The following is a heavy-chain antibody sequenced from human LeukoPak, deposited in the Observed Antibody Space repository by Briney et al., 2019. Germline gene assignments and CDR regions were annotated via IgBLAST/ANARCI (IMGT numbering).Heavy chain of an antibody. CDR2: INPNSGGT. J-gene: IGHJ5*02. V-gene: IGHV1-2*02. D-gene: IGHD2-21*02. Sequence: ASVKVSCKASGYTFTGYYMHWVRQAPGQGLEWMGWINPNSGGTNYAQKFQGRVTMTRDTSISTAYMELSRLRSDDTAVCYCARGECGIDCPKYNWFDPWGQGTLVTVSS. CDR1: GYTFTGYY. CDR3: ARGECGIDCPKYNWFDP.